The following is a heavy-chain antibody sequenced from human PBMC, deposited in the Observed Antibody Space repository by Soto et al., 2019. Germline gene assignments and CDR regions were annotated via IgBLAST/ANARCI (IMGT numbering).Heavy chain of an antibody. CDR1: GGTFSSYA. V-gene: IGHV1-69*13. D-gene: IGHD6-13*01. CDR3: ARDGGEQQLADP. CDR2: IIPIFGTA. Sequence: ASVKVSCKASGGTFSSYAISWVRQAPGQGLEWMGGIIPIFGTANYAQKFQGRVTITADESTSTAYMELSSLRSEDTAVYYCARDGGEQQLADPWGQGTLVTVSS. J-gene: IGHJ5*02.